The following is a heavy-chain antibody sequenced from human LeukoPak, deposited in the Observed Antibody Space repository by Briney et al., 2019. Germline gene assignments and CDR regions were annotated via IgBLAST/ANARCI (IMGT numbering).Heavy chain of an antibody. CDR1: GFTFSSYS. V-gene: IGHV3-23*01. Sequence: GGSLRLSCAASGFTFSSYSMNWVRQAPGKGLEWVSAISGSGGSTYYADSVKGRFTISRDNSKNTLYLQMNSLRAEDTAVYYCAKSSGWRPDWFDPWGQGTLVTVSS. D-gene: IGHD6-19*01. CDR3: AKSSGWRPDWFDP. CDR2: ISGSGGST. J-gene: IGHJ5*02.